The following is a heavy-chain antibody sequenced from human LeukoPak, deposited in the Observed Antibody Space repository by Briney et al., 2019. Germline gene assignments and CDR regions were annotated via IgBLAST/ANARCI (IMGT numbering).Heavy chain of an antibody. CDR2: IYYSGST. J-gene: IGHJ4*02. V-gene: IGHV4-39*01. D-gene: IGHD2-15*01. CDR1: GGSISSSSSY. Sequence: PSQTLSLTCTLSGGSISSSSSYWGWIRQPPGKGLEWIGSIYYSGSTYNNPSLKSRVTISVDTSKNQFSLKLSSVTAADTAVYYCARHPICSGGSCVLGYFDYWGQGTLVTVSS. CDR3: ARHPICSGGSCVLGYFDY.